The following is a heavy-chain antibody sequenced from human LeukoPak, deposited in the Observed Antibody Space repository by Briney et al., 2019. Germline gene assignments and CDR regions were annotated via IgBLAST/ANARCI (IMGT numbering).Heavy chain of an antibody. CDR1: GYSFTSYW. D-gene: IGHD2-2*01. V-gene: IGHV5-51*01. Sequence: GESLKISCKGSGYSFTSYWIGWVRQMPGKGLEWMGIIYPGDSDTRYSPSFQGQVTISADKSISTAYLQWSSLKASDTAMYYCARQDLYCSSTSCYALDYFDYWGQGTLVTVSS. J-gene: IGHJ4*02. CDR3: ARQDLYCSSTSCYALDYFDY. CDR2: IYPGDSDT.